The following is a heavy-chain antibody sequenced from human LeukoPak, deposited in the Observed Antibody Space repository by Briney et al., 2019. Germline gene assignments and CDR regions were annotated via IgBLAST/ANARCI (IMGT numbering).Heavy chain of an antibody. CDR2: ISSSGSYR. Sequence: GGSLRLSCDASGFTFSDYYMTWIRQAPGKGLEWASHISSSGSYRNYADSVKGRFTISRDNAKNSLYLQMNSLRTEDTAVYFCAKEIYYDSSAFFDYWGQGTLVTVSS. CDR1: GFTFSDYY. D-gene: IGHD3-22*01. V-gene: IGHV3-11*06. J-gene: IGHJ4*02. CDR3: AKEIYYDSSAFFDY.